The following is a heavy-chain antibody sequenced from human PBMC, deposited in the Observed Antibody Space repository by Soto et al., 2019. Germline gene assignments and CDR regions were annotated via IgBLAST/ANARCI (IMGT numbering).Heavy chain of an antibody. J-gene: IGHJ4*01. Sequence: GASVKVSSTSSGYTVTIYVMHWVRQAPGQRLEWMGWINAGNGNTKYSQKFQGRVTITRDISASTAYMELSSLRSEDTAVDYCARAFNSRAWYASGGRSLWAQGTTLPVSA. CDR1: GYTVTIYV. CDR3: ARAFNSRAWYASGGRSL. D-gene: IGHD6-19*01. V-gene: IGHV1-3*01. CDR2: INAGNGNT.